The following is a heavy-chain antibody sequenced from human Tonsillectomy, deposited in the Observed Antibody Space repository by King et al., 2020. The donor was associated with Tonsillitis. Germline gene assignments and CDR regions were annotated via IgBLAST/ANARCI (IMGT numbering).Heavy chain of an antibody. CDR3: AKEKEAYYYDSSGYYSCLDY. Sequence: VQLVESGGGLVQPGGSLRLSCAASGFTFSSYAMSWVRQAPGKGLEWVSIIYSGGSSTYYADSVKGRFTISRDNSKNTLYLQMNSLRAEDTAVYYCAKEKEAYYYDSSGYYSCLDYWGQGTLVTVSS. CDR1: GFTFSSYA. V-gene: IGHV3-23*03. CDR2: IYSGGSST. D-gene: IGHD3-22*01. J-gene: IGHJ4*02.